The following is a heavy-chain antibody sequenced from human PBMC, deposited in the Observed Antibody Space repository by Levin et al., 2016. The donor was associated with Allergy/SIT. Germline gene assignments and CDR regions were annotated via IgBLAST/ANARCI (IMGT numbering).Heavy chain of an antibody. V-gene: IGHV1-18*04. D-gene: IGHD6-19*01. CDR1: GYTFITYG. Sequence: ASVKVSCKTSGYTFITYGFSWVRQAPGQGLEWMGWISAYNGNTQYAQNFQDRVTLATDTSTSTAYMELMSLRSDDTAVYYCAREGTVAASYFDYWGQGTLVTVSS. J-gene: IGHJ4*02. CDR3: AREGTVAASYFDY. CDR2: ISAYNGNT.